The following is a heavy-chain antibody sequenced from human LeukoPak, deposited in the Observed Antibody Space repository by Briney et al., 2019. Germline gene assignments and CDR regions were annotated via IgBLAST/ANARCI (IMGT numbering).Heavy chain of an antibody. CDR2: MNPNSGNT. Sequence: ASVKVSCKASGYTFTSYDINWVRQATGQGLEWMGWMNPNSGNTGYAQKFQGRVTITRNTSISTAYMELSSLRSEDTAVYCARTSSWYYYNLWGRGTLVTVSS. D-gene: IGHD6-13*01. CDR1: GYTFTSYD. V-gene: IGHV1-8*03. CDR3: ARTSSWYYYNL. J-gene: IGHJ4*02.